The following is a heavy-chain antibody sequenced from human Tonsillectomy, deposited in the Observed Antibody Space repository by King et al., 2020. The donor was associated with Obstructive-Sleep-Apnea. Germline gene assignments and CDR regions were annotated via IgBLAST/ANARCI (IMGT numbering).Heavy chain of an antibody. D-gene: IGHD6-19*01. Sequence: QLVQSGGDLVQPGGSLRLSCAASGFTVSSTYMSWVRQAPGKGLEWVSLIYSGGSTYYADSVEGRFTISRDNSRNTLYLQMNSLRAEDTAIYFCASDYSSGWYYFGYWGQGTLVTVSS. J-gene: IGHJ4*02. CDR1: GFTVSSTY. V-gene: IGHV3-66*01. CDR2: IYSGGST. CDR3: ASDYSSGWYYFGY.